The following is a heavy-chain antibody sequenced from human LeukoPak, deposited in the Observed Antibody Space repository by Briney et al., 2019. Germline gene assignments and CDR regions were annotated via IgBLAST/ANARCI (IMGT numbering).Heavy chain of an antibody. J-gene: IGHJ4*02. D-gene: IGHD4-17*01. Sequence: PLASVKVSCKASGGTFSSYAISWVRQAPGQGLEWMGGIIPIFGTANYAQKFQGRVTITADESTSTAYMELSTLRSDDTAVYYCARGRLRGDDWGQGTLVTVSS. CDR1: GGTFSSYA. CDR2: IIPIFGTA. V-gene: IGHV1-69*13. CDR3: ARGRLRGDD.